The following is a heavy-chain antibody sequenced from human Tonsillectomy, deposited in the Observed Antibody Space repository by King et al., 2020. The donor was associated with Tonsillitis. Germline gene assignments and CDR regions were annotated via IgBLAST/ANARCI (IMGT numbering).Heavy chain of an antibody. CDR2: ISYDGSNK. J-gene: IGHJ4*02. CDR3: AKDLWAVAGATINSISYCDY. Sequence: QLVQSGGGVVQPGRSLRLSCAASGFTFSSYGMHWVRQAPGKGLQWVAVISYDGSNKYYADSVKGRFTISRDNSKNTLYLQMNSLRAEDTAVYYCAKDLWAVAGATINSISYCDYWGQGTLVTVSS. CDR1: GFTFSSYG. D-gene: IGHD6-19*01. V-gene: IGHV3-30*18.